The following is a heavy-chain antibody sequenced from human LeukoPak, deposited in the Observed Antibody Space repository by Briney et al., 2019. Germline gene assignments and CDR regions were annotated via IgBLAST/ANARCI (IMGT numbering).Heavy chain of an antibody. J-gene: IGHJ6*02. CDR1: GFTFRSYW. Sequence: GGSLRFSCAASGFTFRSYWMHWVRQAPGKGLVWVSRINSDGSSTSYADSVKGRFTISRDNAKNTLYLQMNSLRAEDTAVYYCARDSRVVNHQGYYYYGMDVWGQGTTVTVSS. CDR2: INSDGSST. V-gene: IGHV3-74*01. D-gene: IGHD4-23*01. CDR3: ARDSRVVNHQGYYYYGMDV.